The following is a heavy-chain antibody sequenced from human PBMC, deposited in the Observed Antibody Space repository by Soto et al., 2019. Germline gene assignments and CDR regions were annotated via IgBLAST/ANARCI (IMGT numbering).Heavy chain of an antibody. V-gene: IGHV3-48*02. Sequence: GVLRLSCAASGFTFSSYSMNWVRQAPGKGLEWVSYISSSSSTIYYADSVKGRFTISRDNAKNSLYLQMNSLRDEDTAVYYCARGGHYYGSGSSRGMDVWGQGTTVTVSS. CDR1: GFTFSSYS. D-gene: IGHD3-10*01. CDR2: ISSSSSTI. CDR3: ARGGHYYGSGSSRGMDV. J-gene: IGHJ6*02.